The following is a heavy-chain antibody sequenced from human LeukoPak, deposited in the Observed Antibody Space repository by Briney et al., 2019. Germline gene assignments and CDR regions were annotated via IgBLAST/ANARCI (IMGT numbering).Heavy chain of an antibody. CDR1: GFTFDDYA. CDR2: ITWNNGSI. V-gene: IGHV3-9*01. Sequence: GGSLRLSCAASGFTFDDYAMHWIRQAPGKGLEWVSGITWNNGSIGYADSVKGRFTISRDNAKNSLYLQMNSLRAEDTALYYCAKVKIPYDILTYMDVWGKGTTVTISS. CDR3: AKVKIPYDILTYMDV. J-gene: IGHJ6*03. D-gene: IGHD3-9*01.